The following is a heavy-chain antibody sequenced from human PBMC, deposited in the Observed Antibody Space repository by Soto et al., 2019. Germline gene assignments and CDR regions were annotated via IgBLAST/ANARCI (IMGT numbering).Heavy chain of an antibody. CDR3: ARDPYDILTGSFDY. CDR2: TYHSGST. CDR1: GYSISSGYY. V-gene: IGHV4-38-2*02. Sequence: SETLSLTCAVSGYSISSGYYWGWIRQPPGKGLEWIGSTYHSGSTYYNPSLKSRVTISVDTSKNQFSLKLSSVTAADTAVYYCARDPYDILTGSFDYWGQGTLVTVSS. J-gene: IGHJ4*02. D-gene: IGHD3-9*01.